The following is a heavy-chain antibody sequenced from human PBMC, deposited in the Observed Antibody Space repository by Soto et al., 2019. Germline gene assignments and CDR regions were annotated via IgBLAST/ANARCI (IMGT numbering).Heavy chain of an antibody. V-gene: IGHV4-30-4*08. Sequence: PQNLSPPCTVSAGCLRPGDHYRCRLRQPPGKCLEWIVYIYYSGSTDYNPSLKSRVTISVDTSKNQFYLTLSYVPAADKAVYSCGRGSSQYDSSGYYHSWGEGTRGTVS. CDR3: GRGSSQYDSSGYYHS. J-gene: IGHJ4*02. D-gene: IGHD3-22*01. CDR2: IYYSGST. CDR1: AGCLRPGDHY.